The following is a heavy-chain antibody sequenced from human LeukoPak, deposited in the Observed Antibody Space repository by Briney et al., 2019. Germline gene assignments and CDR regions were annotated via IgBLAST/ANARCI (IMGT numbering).Heavy chain of an antibody. Sequence: PGGSLRLSCAASGFTFSSYAMSSVRQAPGKGLEWVSAISGSGGSTYYADSVKGRFTISRDNSKNTLYLQMNSLRAEDTAVYYCAKDPRDFWSGYYSFDYWGQGTLVTVSS. CDR2: ISGSGGST. CDR1: GFTFSSYA. V-gene: IGHV3-23*01. J-gene: IGHJ4*02. CDR3: AKDPRDFWSGYYSFDY. D-gene: IGHD3-3*01.